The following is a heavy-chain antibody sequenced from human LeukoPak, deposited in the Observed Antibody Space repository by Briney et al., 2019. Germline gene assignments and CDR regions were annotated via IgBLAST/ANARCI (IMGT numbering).Heavy chain of an antibody. V-gene: IGHV3-23*01. CDR2: ISGSGVST. Sequence: GGSLRLSCAASGFTFSSYAMSWVRQAPGKGLEWVSAISGSGVSTYYADSVKGRFTISRDNSKNTVFLHMNSLRAEDTAVYYCAKEAYSNYVYFQRWGQGTLVTVSS. CDR1: GFTFSSYA. CDR3: AKEAYSNYVYFQR. J-gene: IGHJ1*01. D-gene: IGHD4-11*01.